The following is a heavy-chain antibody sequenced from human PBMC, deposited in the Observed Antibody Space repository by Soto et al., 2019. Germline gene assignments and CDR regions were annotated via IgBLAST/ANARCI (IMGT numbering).Heavy chain of an antibody. Sequence: EVQLVESGGGLVQPGGSLKLSCAASGFTFSGSAMHWVRQASGKGLEWVGRIRSKANSYATAYAASVKGRFTISRDDTKNTAYLQMNSLKTEDTAVYYCTRPLTTTPTYCCYGMDVWGQGTTVTVSS. V-gene: IGHV3-73*01. CDR2: IRSKANSYAT. J-gene: IGHJ6*02. D-gene: IGHD4-17*01. CDR3: TRPLTTTPTYCCYGMDV. CDR1: GFTFSGSA.